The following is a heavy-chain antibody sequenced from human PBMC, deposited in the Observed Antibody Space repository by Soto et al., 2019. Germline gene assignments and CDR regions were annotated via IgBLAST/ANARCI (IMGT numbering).Heavy chain of an antibody. CDR1: GFTFSNFG. CDR3: AKGGFIVVEPATTFRCDP. J-gene: IGHJ5*02. CDR2: MSYDGNII. D-gene: IGHD2-2*01. Sequence: QVQLVESGGGVVQPGRSLRLSCTASGFTFSNFGMHWVRQAPGKGLEWVALMSYDGNIIYYADSVKGRFTISRENSNNTLYLQMNNLRREDSGVYYCAKGGFIVVEPATTFRCDPWGQGTLVTVSS. V-gene: IGHV3-30*18.